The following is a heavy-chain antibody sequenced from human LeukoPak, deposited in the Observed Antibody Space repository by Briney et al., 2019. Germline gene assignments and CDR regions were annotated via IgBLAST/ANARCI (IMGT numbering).Heavy chain of an antibody. CDR3: AGRGYSSGWSSYYMDV. D-gene: IGHD6-19*01. CDR2: IYPGDSDT. J-gene: IGHJ6*04. CDR1: GYSFTKNW. V-gene: IGHV5-51*01. Sequence: GESLKISCKGSGYSFTKNWIGWVRQMPGKGLEWMGIIYPGDSDTRYSPSFQGQVTISADKSISTAYLQWSSLKASDTAMYYCAGRGYSSGWSSYYMDVWGKGTTVTISS.